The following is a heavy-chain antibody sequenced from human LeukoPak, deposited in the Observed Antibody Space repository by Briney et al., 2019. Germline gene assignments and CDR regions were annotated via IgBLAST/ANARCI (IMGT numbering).Heavy chain of an antibody. J-gene: IGHJ4*02. Sequence: ASVKVSCKASGYTFTSYGISWVRQMPGKGLEWMGIIYPGGSDTRYSPSFQGQVTISADKSISTAYLQWSSLKASDTAMYYCARRIQLSYVGAYYFDYWGQGTLVTVSS. CDR1: GYTFTSYG. CDR2: IYPGGSDT. D-gene: IGHD5-18*01. CDR3: ARRIQLSYVGAYYFDY. V-gene: IGHV5-51*01.